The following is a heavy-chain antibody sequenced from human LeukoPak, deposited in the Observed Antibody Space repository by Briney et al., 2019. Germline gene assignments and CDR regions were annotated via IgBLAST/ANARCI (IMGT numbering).Heavy chain of an antibody. CDR3: ARGGYGHTQNDY. CDR2: INPNTGGT. Sequence: GASVKLSCTASGYSFTGYRMHWVRQAPGQGLEWVGLINPNTGGTNYAQSFQGRVTITRDTSITTSYLELSNLLFDDTALYYCARGGYGHTQNDYWGQGTLVTVSS. V-gene: IGHV1-2*02. J-gene: IGHJ4*02. D-gene: IGHD5-24*01. CDR1: GYSFTGYR.